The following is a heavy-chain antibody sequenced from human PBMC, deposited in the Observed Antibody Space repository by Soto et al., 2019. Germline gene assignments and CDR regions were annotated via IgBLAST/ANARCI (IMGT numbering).Heavy chain of an antibody. V-gene: IGHV3-33*01. Sequence: QVQLVESGGGVVQPGRSLRLSCAASGFTFSSYGMHWVRQAPGKGLEWVAVIWYDGSNKYSADSVKGRFTISRENSKKTVYLQVNSLRAEDTGVYYCARECAVYSSGWYQRGGFDYWGQGTLVTVSS. CDR2: IWYDGSNK. D-gene: IGHD6-19*01. J-gene: IGHJ4*02. CDR1: GFTFSSYG. CDR3: ARECAVYSSGWYQRGGFDY.